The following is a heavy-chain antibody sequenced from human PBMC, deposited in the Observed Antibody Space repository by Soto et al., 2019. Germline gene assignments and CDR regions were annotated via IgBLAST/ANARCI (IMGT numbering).Heavy chain of an antibody. CDR3: AREGAVEGNAYYFDY. Sequence: QVQLQESGPGLVKPSGTLSLTCAVSSGSISSSNWWSWVRQPPGKGLEWIGEIYHSGSTNYNPSLKSRVTISVDKSKNQFSRKLSSVTAADTAVYYCAREGAVEGNAYYFDYWGQGTLVTVSS. D-gene: IGHD6-19*01. J-gene: IGHJ4*02. V-gene: IGHV4-4*02. CDR1: SGSISSSNW. CDR2: IYHSGST.